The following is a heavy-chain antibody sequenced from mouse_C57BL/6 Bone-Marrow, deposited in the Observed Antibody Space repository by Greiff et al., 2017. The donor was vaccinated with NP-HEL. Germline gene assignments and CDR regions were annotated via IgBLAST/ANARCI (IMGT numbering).Heavy chain of an antibody. J-gene: IGHJ1*03. Sequence: QVQLQQPGSARVKPGASVKVSCKASGYTFTSYWMHWVKQRPGQGLEWIGRMDYSDSDTNYNQKFKGKATLTVDKSSSTAYMQLSSLTSEDSAVYYCAMALYYYGSNWYFDVWGTGTTVTVSS. CDR2: MDYSDSDT. CDR1: GYTFTSYW. V-gene: IGHV1-74*01. D-gene: IGHD1-1*01. CDR3: AMALYYYGSNWYFDV.